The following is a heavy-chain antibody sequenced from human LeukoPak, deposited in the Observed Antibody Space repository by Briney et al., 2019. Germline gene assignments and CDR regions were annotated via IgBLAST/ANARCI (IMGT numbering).Heavy chain of an antibody. J-gene: IGHJ4*02. CDR3: ARIAAAIDY. CDR1: GGSISSSSYY. Sequence: SETLSPTCTVSGGSISSSSYYWGWIRQPPGKGLEWIGSIYYSGSTYYNPSLKSRVTISVDTSKNQFSLKLSSVTAADTAVYYCARIAAAIDYWGQGTLVTVSS. D-gene: IGHD6-13*01. CDR2: IYYSGST. V-gene: IGHV4-39*07.